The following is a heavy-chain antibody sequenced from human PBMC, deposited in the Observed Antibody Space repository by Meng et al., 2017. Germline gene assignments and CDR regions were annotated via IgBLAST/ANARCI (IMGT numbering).Heavy chain of an antibody. CDR2: MNPNSGNT. CDR3: ARGPNRWTGFDY. J-gene: IGHJ4*02. D-gene: IGHD3/OR15-3a*01. V-gene: IGHV1-8*01. Sequence: QVQMVQSGAELKKPGAAVKVSCKASGYTLTSYDINWVRQATGQGLEWMGWMNPNSGNTGYAQKFQGRVTMTRNTSISTAYMELSSLRSEDTAVYYCARGPNRWTGFDYWGQGTLVTASS. CDR1: GYTLTSYD.